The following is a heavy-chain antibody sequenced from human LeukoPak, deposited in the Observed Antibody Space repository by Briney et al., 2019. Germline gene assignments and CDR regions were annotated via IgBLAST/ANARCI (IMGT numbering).Heavy chain of an antibody. D-gene: IGHD3-16*01. V-gene: IGHV3-74*01. CDR2: ISTDGSNT. CDR1: GFTFSNYW. CDR3: ARNKGWGMPAELDS. J-gene: IGHJ4*02. Sequence: PGGSLRLSCAASGFTFSNYWMHWVRQAPGKGLVWVSRISTDGSNTNYADSVKGRFTISRDNPKNTLYLQMNSLRAEDTAFYYCARNKGWGMPAELDSWGQGTLVTVSS.